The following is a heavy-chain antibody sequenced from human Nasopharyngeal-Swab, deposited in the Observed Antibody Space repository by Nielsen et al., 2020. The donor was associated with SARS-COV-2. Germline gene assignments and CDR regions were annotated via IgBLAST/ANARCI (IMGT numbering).Heavy chain of an antibody. V-gene: IGHV4-31*03. Sequence: SETLSLTCTVSGGSISSGGYYWSWIRQHPGKGLEWIGYIYYSGSTYYNPSLKSRVTISVDTSKNQFSLKLSSVTAADTAVYYCARLMVATSWYFDLWGRGTLVTVSS. CDR1: GGSISSGGYY. J-gene: IGHJ2*01. CDR3: ARLMVATSWYFDL. D-gene: IGHD5-12*01. CDR2: IYYSGST.